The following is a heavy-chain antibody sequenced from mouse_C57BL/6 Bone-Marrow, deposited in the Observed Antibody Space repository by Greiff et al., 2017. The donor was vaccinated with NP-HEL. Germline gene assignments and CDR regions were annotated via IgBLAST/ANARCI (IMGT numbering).Heavy chain of an antibody. CDR2: INPNNGGT. J-gene: IGHJ4*01. D-gene: IGHD1-1*01. CDR3: ARCHYYGSSPYAMDY. V-gene: IGHV1-22*01. Sequence: EVQLQQSGPELVKPGASVKMSCKASGYTFTDYNMHWVKQSHGKSLEWIGYINPNNGGTSYNQKFKGKATLTVNKSSSTAYMELRSLTSEDSAVYYCARCHYYGSSPYAMDYWGQGTSVTVSS. CDR1: GYTFTDYN.